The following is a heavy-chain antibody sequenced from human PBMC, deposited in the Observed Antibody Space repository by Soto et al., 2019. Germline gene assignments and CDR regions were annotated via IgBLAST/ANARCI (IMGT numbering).Heavy chain of an antibody. CDR1: GFTFSSYW. D-gene: IGHD3-10*01. CDR2: INSDGSYT. CDR3: ARAGSYLFDD. Sequence: GGSLRLSCAASGFTFSSYWMHWVRQVPGKGLVWVSRINSDGSYTNYADSVKGRFTISRDNAKDTLDLQMNSLRAEDTAVYYCARAGSYLFDDWGLGTPVTVSS. J-gene: IGHJ4*02. V-gene: IGHV3-74*01.